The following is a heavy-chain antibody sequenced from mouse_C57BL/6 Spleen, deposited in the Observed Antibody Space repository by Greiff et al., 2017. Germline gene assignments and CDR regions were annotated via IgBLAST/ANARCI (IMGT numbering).Heavy chain of an antibody. J-gene: IGHJ2*01. Sequence: EVQRVESEGGLVQPGSSMKLSCTASGFTFSDYYMAWVRQVPEKGLEWVANINYDGSSTYYLDSLKSRFIISRDNAKNILYLQMSSLKSEDTATYYCAREGDVGYFDYWGQGTTLTVSS. D-gene: IGHD3-3*01. CDR2: INYDGSST. CDR1: GFTFSDYY. V-gene: IGHV5-16*01. CDR3: AREGDVGYFDY.